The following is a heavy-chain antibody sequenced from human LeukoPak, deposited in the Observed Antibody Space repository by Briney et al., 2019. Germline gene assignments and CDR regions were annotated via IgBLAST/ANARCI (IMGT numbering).Heavy chain of an antibody. V-gene: IGHV3-48*01. Sequence: PGGSLRPSCAASGFTFSSYSMNWVRQAPGKGLEWVSYISSSSSTIYYADSVKGRFTISRDNAKNSLYLQMNSLRAEDTAVYYCARGSWGDYGDYGVVTAICDYWGQGTLVTVSS. CDR1: GFTFSSYS. CDR3: ARGSWGDYGDYGVVTAICDY. D-gene: IGHD4-17*01. CDR2: ISSSSSTI. J-gene: IGHJ4*02.